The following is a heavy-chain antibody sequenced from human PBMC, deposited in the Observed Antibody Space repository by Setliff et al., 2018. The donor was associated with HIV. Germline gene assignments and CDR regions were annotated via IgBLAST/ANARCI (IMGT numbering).Heavy chain of an antibody. D-gene: IGHD6-6*01. V-gene: IGHV1-69*13. CDR1: GDTFRSRA. Sequence: SVKVSCKASGDTFRSRAFNWVRPAPGQGPEWMGGIIPMFGTANYAQKFQGRVTITADESTSTVYMELSSLRAEDTAIYYCARDGGRSSPHGYWGQGTLVTVSS. CDR2: IIPMFGTA. CDR3: ARDGGRSSPHGY. J-gene: IGHJ4*02.